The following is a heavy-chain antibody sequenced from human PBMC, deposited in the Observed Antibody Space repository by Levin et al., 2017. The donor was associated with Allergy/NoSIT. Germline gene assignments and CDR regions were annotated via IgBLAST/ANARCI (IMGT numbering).Heavy chain of an antibody. Sequence: QPGGSLRLSCAASGFTFDTYAMIWVRQAPGKGLEWVSSITRSSAHTYYADSVKGRFTISRDDSRNTLSLQMNSLRAEDTAIYYCAKSNDASGRYSHAFDIWGQGTMATVSS. CDR1: GFTFDTYA. D-gene: IGHD3-10*01. J-gene: IGHJ3*02. V-gene: IGHV3-23*01. CDR2: ITRSSAHT. CDR3: AKSNDASGRYSHAFDI.